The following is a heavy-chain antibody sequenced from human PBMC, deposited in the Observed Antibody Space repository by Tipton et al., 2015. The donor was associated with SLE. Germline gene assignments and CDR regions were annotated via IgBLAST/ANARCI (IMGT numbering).Heavy chain of an antibody. J-gene: IGHJ4*02. V-gene: IGHV3-48*03. CDR3: ARDKTETYPGFDY. D-gene: IGHD2-21*02. CDR2: ISRKSNTI. Sequence: SLRLSCVASGFTFSSYEMNWVRQAPGKGLEWVSFISRKSNTIYYADSVEGRFTISRDNAKNSLYLQMNSLRAEDTAVYYCARDKTETYPGFDYWGQGTLVTVSS. CDR1: GFTFSSYE.